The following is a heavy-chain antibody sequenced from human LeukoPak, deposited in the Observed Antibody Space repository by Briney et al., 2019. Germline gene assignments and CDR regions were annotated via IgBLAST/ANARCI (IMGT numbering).Heavy chain of an antibody. J-gene: IGHJ4*02. D-gene: IGHD6-6*01. CDR1: GYSFTSYS. Sequence: GESLKISCKGSGYSFTSYSIDWVRQMPGKGLEWMGIIYPGDSETRYSPSFQGQVTISADKSSSTAYLQWSSLKASDTAMYYCARHIGSSSSFDYWGQGTLVTVSS. CDR3: ARHIGSSSSFDY. V-gene: IGHV5-51*01. CDR2: IYPGDSET.